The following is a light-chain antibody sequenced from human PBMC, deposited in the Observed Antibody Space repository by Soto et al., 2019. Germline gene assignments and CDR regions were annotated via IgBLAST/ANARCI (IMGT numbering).Light chain of an antibody. CDR2: ENN. V-gene: IGLV1-51*02. Sequence: QSVLTQPPSVSAAPGQKVTISCSGSSSNIENYYVSWYQQFPGTAPKLLIYENNKRPSGIPDRISGSKSGTSATLGITGLQTGDEAAYYCGPWDSXLSAGVFGTGTKVTVL. CDR1: SSNIENYY. J-gene: IGLJ1*01. CDR3: GPWDSXLSAGV.